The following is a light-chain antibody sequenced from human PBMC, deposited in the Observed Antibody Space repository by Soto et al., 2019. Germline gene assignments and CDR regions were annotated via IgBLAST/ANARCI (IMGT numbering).Light chain of an antibody. CDR2: GAS. CDR1: QFVSSTY. J-gene: IGKJ4*01. Sequence: EVVLTQSLGTLSLSPGARATLSCRASQFVSSTYLAWYQQRPGQAPRLLIYGASSRATGIPERFSGGGSQTDFTLPIRRLESEDSAVYYRQKYGISPFTFGGGTKVDIK. V-gene: IGKV3-20*01. CDR3: QKYGISPFT.